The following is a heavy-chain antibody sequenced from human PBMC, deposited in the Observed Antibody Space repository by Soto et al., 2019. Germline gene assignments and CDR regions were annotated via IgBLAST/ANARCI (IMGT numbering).Heavy chain of an antibody. CDR2: IYYSGST. J-gene: IGHJ4*02. Sequence: WTWIRQHPGEGLEWIGYIYYSGSTYSNPSLKSRVTISVDTSKNQFSLRLSSVTAADTAVYYCARDQGGYGDSLDYWGQGTLVTVSS. V-gene: IGHV4-31*02. D-gene: IGHD4-17*01. CDR3: ARDQGGYGDSLDY.